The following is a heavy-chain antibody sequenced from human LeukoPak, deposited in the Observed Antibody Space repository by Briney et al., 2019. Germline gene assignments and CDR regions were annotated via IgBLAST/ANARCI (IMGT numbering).Heavy chain of an antibody. D-gene: IGHD3-9*01. CDR2: IYYSGST. CDR1: GGSISDAAYY. V-gene: IGHV4-31*03. J-gene: IGHJ4*02. CDR3: ARGFGPGYYDILIGDY. Sequence: PSETLSLTCTVSGGSISDAAYYWSWIRQYPGEGLEWIGYIYYSGSTSYNPSLKSRVTISVDTSKKQFSLKLTSVTAADTAVYYCARGFGPGYYDILIGDYWGQGTLVTVSS.